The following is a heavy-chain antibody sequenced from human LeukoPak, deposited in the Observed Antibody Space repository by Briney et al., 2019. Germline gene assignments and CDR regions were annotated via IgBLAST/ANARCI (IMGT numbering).Heavy chain of an antibody. CDR2: IRSKIHDGTT. CDR3: SRGQLSPYGPEFDY. V-gene: IGHV3-49*04. CDR1: GFNFGDYN. D-gene: IGHD3-10*01. J-gene: IGHJ4*02. Sequence: GGSLRLSCTASGFNFGDYNMNWVRQAPGKGLEWVGYIRSKIHDGTTDYAASVKRSFTISSDDYEHIAYLQMTSLTTEDTAVYYCSRGQLSPYGPEFDYWGQGALVTVSS.